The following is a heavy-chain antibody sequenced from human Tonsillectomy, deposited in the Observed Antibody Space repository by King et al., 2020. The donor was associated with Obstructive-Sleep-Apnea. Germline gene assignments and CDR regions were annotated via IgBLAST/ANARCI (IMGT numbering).Heavy chain of an antibody. Sequence: VQLQESGPGLVKPSQTLSLTCTVSGGSISSGDYYWSWIRQPPGKGLEWIGDIYYSGRTYYNPSLKGRVTISVDTSKNQFSLKLSSVTAADTAVYYCASHDYGEYYFDYWGQGTLVTVSS. D-gene: IGHD4-17*01. V-gene: IGHV4-30-4*01. CDR1: GGSISSGDYY. J-gene: IGHJ4*02. CDR3: ASHDYGEYYFDY. CDR2: IYYSGRT.